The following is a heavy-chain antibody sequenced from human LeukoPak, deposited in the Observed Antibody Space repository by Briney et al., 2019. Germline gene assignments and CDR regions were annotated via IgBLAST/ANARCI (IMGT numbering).Heavy chain of an antibody. CDR3: ARGRGVMCSGGSCTLGWFDP. Sequence: GGSLRLSCAASGVTFSSYSISWVREAPGEGLECVSSISSSSSYIYYAYSVKGRFTISRDNAKNSLYLQMNSLRAEDTAVYYCARGRGVMCSGGSCTLGWFDPWGQGTLVTVSS. CDR2: ISSSSSYI. CDR1: GVTFSSYS. V-gene: IGHV3-21*01. D-gene: IGHD2-15*01. J-gene: IGHJ5*02.